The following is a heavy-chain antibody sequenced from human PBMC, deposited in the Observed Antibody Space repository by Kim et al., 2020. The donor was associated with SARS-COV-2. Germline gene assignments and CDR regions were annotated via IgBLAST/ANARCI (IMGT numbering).Heavy chain of an antibody. D-gene: IGHD1-26*01. CDR3: ATLRLGG. Sequence: GGSLRLSCAASGFTFNNYGMNWVRQAPGKGLEWVSSIGGTGTTTYYADSLKGRNTISRDNSKNTVYLQMHSLRVDDTAVYYCATLRLGGWGQGTLVTVSS. CDR1: GFTFNNYG. J-gene: IGHJ4*02. CDR2: IGGTGTTT. V-gene: IGHV3-23*01.